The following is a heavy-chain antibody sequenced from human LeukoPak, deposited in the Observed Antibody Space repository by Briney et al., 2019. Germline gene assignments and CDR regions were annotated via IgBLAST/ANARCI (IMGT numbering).Heavy chain of an antibody. CDR1: GGSVSSGSYY. CDR3: ASPVVPAATHSYCDPGMDV. D-gene: IGHD2-2*01. Sequence: SETLSLTCTVSGGSVSSGSYYWSWIRQPPGKGLEWIGSIYYSGSTHYNPSLKSRVTISVDTSKNQFSLELSSVTAADTAVYYCASPVVPAATHSYCDPGMDVWGQGTTVTVSS. CDR2: IYYSGST. V-gene: IGHV4-39*01. J-gene: IGHJ6*02.